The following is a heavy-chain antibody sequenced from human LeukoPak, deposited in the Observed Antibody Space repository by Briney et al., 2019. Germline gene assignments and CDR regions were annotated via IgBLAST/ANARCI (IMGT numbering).Heavy chain of an antibody. CDR3: ARHVISFGESYSQYSFDY. V-gene: IGHV4-59*08. J-gene: IGHJ4*02. Sequence: SKTLSLTCTVSGGSINGFYWSWIRQSPGRRLEWIGYISYSGSTYYRPSLKSRLTMSLDTSQNQFSLRLNSVTAADTAIYYCARHVISFGESYSQYSFDYWGQGSLVTVSS. CDR2: ISYSGST. D-gene: IGHD3-10*01. CDR1: GGSINGFY.